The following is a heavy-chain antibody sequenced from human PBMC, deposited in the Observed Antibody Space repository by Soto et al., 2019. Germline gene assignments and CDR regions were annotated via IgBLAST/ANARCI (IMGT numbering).Heavy chain of an antibody. CDR2: IYYSGST. Sequence: KTSETLSLTCTVSGGSISSYYWSWIRQPPGKGLEWIGYIYYSGSTNYNPSLKSRVTISVDTSKNQFSLKLSSVTAADTAVYYCARDIAAAGTNWFDPWGQGTLVTSPQ. D-gene: IGHD6-13*01. V-gene: IGHV4-59*01. J-gene: IGHJ5*02. CDR1: GGSISSYY. CDR3: ARDIAAAGTNWFDP.